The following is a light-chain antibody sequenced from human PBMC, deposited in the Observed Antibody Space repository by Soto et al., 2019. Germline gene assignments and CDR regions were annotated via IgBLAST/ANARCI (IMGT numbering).Light chain of an antibody. V-gene: IGKV3-20*01. J-gene: IGKJ1*01. Sequence: EIVGTQSPGTMYLSPGERATLSCRASQSVSSYYLAWYQQKPGQAPRLLIYAASSRDTGIPDRFSGGGSGPDFALTISRLEPEDFEVYYCQQCGSSPWTFGQGTKGELK. CDR2: AAS. CDR1: QSVSSYY. CDR3: QQCGSSPWT.